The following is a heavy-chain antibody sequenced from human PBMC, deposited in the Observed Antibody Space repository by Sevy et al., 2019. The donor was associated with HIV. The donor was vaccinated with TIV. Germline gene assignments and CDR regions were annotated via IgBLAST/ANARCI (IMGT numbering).Heavy chain of an antibody. CDR3: NHRRGNCKKTPVLERNRLRGEDKGNYYWAKGGGGHYDPDEIAYYFYYYNMDV. D-gene: IGHD3-22*01. V-gene: IGHV3-23*01. J-gene: IGHJ6*03. CDR2: ISGSGTRT. Sequence: GGSLRLSCAVSGFSFDSYGMTWVRQAPGKGLEWVSAISGSGTRTYYADSVKGRFIISRDNSKNTLDLQMNSLRAEDAGKGPFNHRRGNCKKTPVLERNRLRGEDKGNYYWAKGGGGHYDPDEIAYYFYYYNMDVWGKGTTVTVSS. CDR1: GFSFDSYG.